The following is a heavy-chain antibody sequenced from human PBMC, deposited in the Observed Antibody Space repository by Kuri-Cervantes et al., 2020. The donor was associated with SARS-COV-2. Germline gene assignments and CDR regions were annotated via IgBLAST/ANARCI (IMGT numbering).Heavy chain of an antibody. V-gene: IGHV3-23*01. D-gene: IGHD3-22*01. Sequence: GESLKISCAAPGFTFSSYAMSWVRQAPGKGLEWVSAISGSGGSTYYADSVKGRFTISRDNAKNSLYLQMNSLRAEDTAVYYCAGYYYDSRTFDIWGQGTMVTVSS. CDR1: GFTFSSYA. J-gene: IGHJ3*02. CDR2: ISGSGGST. CDR3: AGYYYDSRTFDI.